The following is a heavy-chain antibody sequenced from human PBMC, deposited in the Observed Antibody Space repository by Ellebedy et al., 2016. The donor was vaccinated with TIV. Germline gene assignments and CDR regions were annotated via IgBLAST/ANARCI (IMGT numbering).Heavy chain of an antibody. CDR2: IKSKTDGGTT. CDR1: GFTFTDVW. Sequence: GESLKISCAASGFTFTDVWMNWVRQAPGKGLEWVGRIKSKTDGGTTDYAAPVKGRFSISRDDSKNTLYLQMNRLQTEDTGLYFCTTASGPFDYWGQGTLVTVAS. V-gene: IGHV3-15*01. J-gene: IGHJ4*02. D-gene: IGHD3-10*01. CDR3: TTASGPFDY.